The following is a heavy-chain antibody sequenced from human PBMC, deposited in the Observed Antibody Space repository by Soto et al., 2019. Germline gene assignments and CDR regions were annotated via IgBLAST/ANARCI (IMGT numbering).Heavy chain of an antibody. CDR2: IIPIFGTA. D-gene: IGHD3-22*01. CDR1: GGTFSSYA. V-gene: IGHV1-69*01. Sequence: QVQLVQSGAEVKKPGSSVKVSCKASGGTFSSYAISWVRQAPGQGLEWMGGIIPIFGTANYAQKFQGRVTITADESTSTAYMELSSLRSADTAVYYCARDGRLGYYDSSGYSEGPFDYWGQGTLVTVSS. J-gene: IGHJ4*02. CDR3: ARDGRLGYYDSSGYSEGPFDY.